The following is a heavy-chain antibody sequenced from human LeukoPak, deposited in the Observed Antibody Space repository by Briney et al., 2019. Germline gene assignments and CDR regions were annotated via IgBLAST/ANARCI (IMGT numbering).Heavy chain of an antibody. Sequence: GGSLRLSCAVSGFTFSRYTMNWVRQAPGRGLEWVSSITSSSTYIYYADSVKGRFTISRDNAKNSLYLQMNSLRAEDTAVYYCARVPLYYDSSGYYSETFDYWGQGTLVTVSS. CDR2: ITSSSTYI. D-gene: IGHD3-22*01. CDR1: GFTFSRYT. V-gene: IGHV3-21*04. CDR3: ARVPLYYDSSGYYSETFDY. J-gene: IGHJ4*02.